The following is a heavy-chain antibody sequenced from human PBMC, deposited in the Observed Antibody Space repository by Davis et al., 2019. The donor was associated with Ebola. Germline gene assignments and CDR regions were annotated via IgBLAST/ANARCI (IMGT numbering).Heavy chain of an antibody. CDR2: IYYSGST. V-gene: IGHV4-59*01. Sequence: MPSETLSLTCTVSGGSISSYYWSWIRQPPGKGLEWIGYIYYSGSTNYNPSLKSRATISVDTSKNQFSLKLSSVTAADTAVYYCAREAWYYYDSSGYYPRWFDPWGQGTLVTVSS. D-gene: IGHD3-22*01. J-gene: IGHJ5*02. CDR3: AREAWYYYDSSGYYPRWFDP. CDR1: GGSISSYY.